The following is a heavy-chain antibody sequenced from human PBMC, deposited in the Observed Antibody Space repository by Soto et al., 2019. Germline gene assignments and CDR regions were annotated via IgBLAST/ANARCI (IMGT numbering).Heavy chain of an antibody. Sequence: EVQLVESGGGLVKPGGSLRLSCAASGFTFSSYSMNWVRQAPGKGLEWVASISSSSSYIYYTDSVKGQFTSSRDNAKNSLYLQMNSLRAEDTAVYYGASVSGSYFGQGTLVTVSS. V-gene: IGHV3-21*01. CDR2: ISSSSSYI. CDR1: GFTFSSYS. J-gene: IGHJ4*02. CDR3: ASVSGSY. D-gene: IGHD1-26*01.